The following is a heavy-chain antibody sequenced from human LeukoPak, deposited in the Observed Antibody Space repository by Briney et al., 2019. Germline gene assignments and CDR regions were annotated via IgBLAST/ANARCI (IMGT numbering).Heavy chain of an antibody. J-gene: IGHJ4*02. CDR1: GFTFSSYS. D-gene: IGHD7-27*01. Sequence: GGSLRPSCAASGFTFSSYSMNWVRQAPGKGLEWVSHIDSSGSTIYYADSVKGRFTISRDNAKSSLYLQMNSLRDEDTAVYYCARPVGTEYWGQGTLVTVSS. CDR2: IDSSGSTI. V-gene: IGHV3-48*02. CDR3: ARPVGTEY.